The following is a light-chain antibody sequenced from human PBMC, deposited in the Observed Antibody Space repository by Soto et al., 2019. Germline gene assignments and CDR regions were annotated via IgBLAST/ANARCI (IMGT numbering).Light chain of an antibody. V-gene: IGKV1-9*01. Sequence: DIEMTQSRSSLSSCVGDIVTITCRASQSISSYLNWYQQKPGKAPKLLIYAASTLQSGVPSRFSGSGSGTEFTLTISSLQPEDFATFYCQQLNSYPLTFGGGTKVDIK. J-gene: IGKJ4*01. CDR3: QQLNSYPLT. CDR1: QSISSY. CDR2: AAS.